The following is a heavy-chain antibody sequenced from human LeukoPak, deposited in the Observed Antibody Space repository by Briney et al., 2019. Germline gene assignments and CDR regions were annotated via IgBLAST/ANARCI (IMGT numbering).Heavy chain of an antibody. Sequence: GGSLRPSCAASGFTFSSYEMNWVRQAPGKGLEWVSYISSSGSTIYYADSVKGRFTISRDNAKNSLYLQMNSLRAEDTAVYYCARDRMITFGGVPFDYWGQGTLVTVSS. CDR1: GFTFSSYE. J-gene: IGHJ4*02. D-gene: IGHD3-16*01. CDR2: ISSSGSTI. CDR3: ARDRMITFGGVPFDY. V-gene: IGHV3-48*03.